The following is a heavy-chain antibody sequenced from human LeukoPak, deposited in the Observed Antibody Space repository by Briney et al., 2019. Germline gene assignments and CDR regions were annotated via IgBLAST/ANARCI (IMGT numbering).Heavy chain of an antibody. Sequence: GASVKVSCKASGGTFSSYAISWARQAPGQGLEWMGGIIPIFGTANYAQKFQGRVTITADESTSTAYMELSSLRSEDTAVYYCAFVVVPAAADLPYYYYYMDVWGKGTTVTVSS. CDR1: GGTFSSYA. J-gene: IGHJ6*03. V-gene: IGHV1-69*13. CDR3: AFVVVPAAADLPYYYYYMDV. CDR2: IIPIFGTA. D-gene: IGHD2-2*01.